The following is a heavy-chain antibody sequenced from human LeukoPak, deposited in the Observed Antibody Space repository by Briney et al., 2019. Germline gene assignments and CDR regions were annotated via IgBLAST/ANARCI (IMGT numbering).Heavy chain of an antibody. CDR2: ISSSSSTI. D-gene: IGHD3-10*01. J-gene: IGHJ3*02. CDR1: GFTFSSYS. V-gene: IGHV3-48*04. Sequence: GGSLRLSCAASGFTFSSYSMNWVRQAPGKGLEWVSYISSSSSTIYYADSVKGRFTISRDNAKSSLYLQMNSLRAEDTAVYYCARDGAKLLWFGGEAFDIWGQGTMVTVSS. CDR3: ARDGAKLLWFGGEAFDI.